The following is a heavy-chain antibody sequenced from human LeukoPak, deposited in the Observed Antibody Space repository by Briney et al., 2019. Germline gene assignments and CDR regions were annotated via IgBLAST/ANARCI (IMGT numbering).Heavy chain of an antibody. Sequence: SETLSLTCTVSGGSISSYYWSWIRQPAGKGLEWIGRIYTSGSTNYNPPLKSRVTMSVGTSKNQFSLRLSSVTAADTAVYYCAREGYYYDSSGWEGNWFDPWGQGTLVTVSS. V-gene: IGHV4-4*07. CDR2: IYTSGST. CDR1: GGSISSYY. CDR3: AREGYYYDSSGWEGNWFDP. J-gene: IGHJ5*02. D-gene: IGHD3-22*01.